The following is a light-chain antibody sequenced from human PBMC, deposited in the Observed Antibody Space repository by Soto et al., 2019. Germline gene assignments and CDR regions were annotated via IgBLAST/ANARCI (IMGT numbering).Light chain of an antibody. J-gene: IGLJ2*01. V-gene: IGLV2-14*01. Sequence: QSALTQPTSVSGTPGQSITISCTGTSSDVGGYNFVSWYQHHPSTAPKLLIYEVYNRPSGVSARFSGSKSVNTASLTISGLQADDEADYYCSSYTGSNTHVLFGGGTKLTVL. CDR3: SSYTGSNTHVL. CDR2: EVY. CDR1: SSDVGGYNF.